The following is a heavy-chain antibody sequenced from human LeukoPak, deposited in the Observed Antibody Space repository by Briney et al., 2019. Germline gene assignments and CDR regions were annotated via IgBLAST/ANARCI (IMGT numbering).Heavy chain of an antibody. Sequence: GGSLRLSCAASGFMFSKSWMHWVRQVPGKGLVWVARIYNDGSTTNYADSVKGRFTISRDNAKNSLYLQMNSLRAEDTAVYYCARESIVVAASSNFDYWGQGTLVTVSS. D-gene: IGHD6-19*01. V-gene: IGHV3-74*01. CDR1: GFMFSKSW. CDR3: ARESIVVAASSNFDY. J-gene: IGHJ4*02. CDR2: IYNDGSTT.